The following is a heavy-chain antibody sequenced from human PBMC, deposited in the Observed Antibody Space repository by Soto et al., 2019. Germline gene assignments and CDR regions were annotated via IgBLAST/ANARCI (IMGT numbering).Heavy chain of an antibody. D-gene: IGHD2-15*01. CDR2: ISGSGGST. Sequence: GGSLRLSCAASGFTFSSYAMSWVRQAPGKGLEWVSAISGSGGSTYYADSVKGRFTISRDNSKNTLYLQMNSLRAEDTAVYYCAKDAVLSRLDCSGGSCYSRYYYYYMDVWGKGTTVTVSS. V-gene: IGHV3-23*01. CDR1: GFTFSSYA. J-gene: IGHJ6*03. CDR3: AKDAVLSRLDCSGGSCYSRYYYYYMDV.